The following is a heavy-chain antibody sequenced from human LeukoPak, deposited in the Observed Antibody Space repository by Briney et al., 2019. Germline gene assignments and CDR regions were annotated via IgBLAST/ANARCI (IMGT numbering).Heavy chain of an antibody. CDR3: AQDTQYEILSGFHNYYGMDV. CDR2: IKQDGSEK. J-gene: IGHJ6*02. CDR1: GFTFSSYW. V-gene: IGHV3-7*01. Sequence: GGSLRLSCAASGFTFSSYWMTLVRQAPGKGLEWVANIKQDGSEKNYVESVKGRFTISRDNAKNSLYLQMNSLGVEDTAVYYCAQDTQYEILSGFHNYYGMDVWGQGTTVTVSS. D-gene: IGHD3-9*01.